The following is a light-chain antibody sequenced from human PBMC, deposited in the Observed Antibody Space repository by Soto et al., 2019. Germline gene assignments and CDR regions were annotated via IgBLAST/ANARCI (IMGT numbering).Light chain of an antibody. V-gene: IGKV3-20*01. Sequence: EIVLTQSPCALSLSPGERATLSCRASQRVSSAYLAWYQQKPGQAPRLLIYNVSRRATGIPDRFSGSGSGTDFTLTVSRLEPEDFAVYYCQQYGSSPITFGQGTRLEIK. J-gene: IGKJ5*01. CDR1: QRVSSAY. CDR2: NVS. CDR3: QQYGSSPIT.